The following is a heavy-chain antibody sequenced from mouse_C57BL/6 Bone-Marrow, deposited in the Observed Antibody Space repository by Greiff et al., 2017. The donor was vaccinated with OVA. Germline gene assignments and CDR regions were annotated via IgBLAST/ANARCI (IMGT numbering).Heavy chain of an antibody. D-gene: IGHD1-1*01. V-gene: IGHV2-2*01. CDR2: IWSGGST. CDR3: ARNGYYGPYAMDY. CDR1: GFSLTSYG. J-gene: IGHJ4*01. Sequence: VKLMESGPGLVQPSQSLSITCTVSGFSLTSYGVHWVRQSPGKGLEWLGVIWSGGSTDYNAAFISRLSISKDNSKSQVFFKMNSLQADDTAIYYCARNGYYGPYAMDYWGQGTSVTVSS.